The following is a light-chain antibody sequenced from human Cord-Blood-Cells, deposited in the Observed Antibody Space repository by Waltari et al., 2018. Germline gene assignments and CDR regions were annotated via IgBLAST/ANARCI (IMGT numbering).Light chain of an antibody. CDR1: QSVSSY. Sequence: TLPCRASQSVSSYLAWYQQKPGQAPRLLIYDASNSATGIPARFSGSGSGTHFTLTISRLEPEDFAVYYCQQRRNWLTFGGGTKVEIK. CDR3: QQRRNWLT. J-gene: IGKJ4*01. V-gene: IGKV3-11*01. CDR2: DAS.